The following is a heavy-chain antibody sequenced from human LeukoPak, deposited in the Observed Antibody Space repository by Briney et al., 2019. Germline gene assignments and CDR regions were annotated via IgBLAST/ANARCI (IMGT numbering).Heavy chain of an antibody. CDR3: ARVGGYYDSSGYSA. J-gene: IGHJ5*02. CDR1: GGTFSSYA. V-gene: IGHV1-69*13. Sequence: VASVKVSCKASGGTFSSYAISWVRQAPGQGLEWMGGIIPIFGTANYAQKFQGRVTITADESTSTAYMELSSLRSEDTAVYYCARVGGYYDSSGYSAWGQGTLVTVSS. D-gene: IGHD3-22*01. CDR2: IIPIFGTA.